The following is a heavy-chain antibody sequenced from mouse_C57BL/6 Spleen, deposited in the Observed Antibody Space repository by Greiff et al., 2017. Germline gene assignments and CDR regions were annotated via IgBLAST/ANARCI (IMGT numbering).Heavy chain of an antibody. CDR1: GFSLSTFGMG. CDR3: ARMGYGNYPYAMDY. V-gene: IGHV8-8*01. J-gene: IGHJ4*01. Sequence: QVQLKECGPGILQPSQTLSLPCSFSGFSLSTFGMGVGWVRQPSGKGLEWLAHIWWDDDTYSTPALKSRLTISTDTSKNQVVLKIAQVDTADTATYDCARMGYGNYPYAMDYWGQVTSVTVSS. CDR2: IWWDDDT. D-gene: IGHD2-10*02.